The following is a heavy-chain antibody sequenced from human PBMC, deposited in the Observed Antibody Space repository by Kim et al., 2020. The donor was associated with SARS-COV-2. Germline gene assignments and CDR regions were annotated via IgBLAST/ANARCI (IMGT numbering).Heavy chain of an antibody. J-gene: IGHJ4*02. CDR3: ARGARYSGYDYAY. Sequence: ASVKVSCKASGYTFTSYDINWVRQATGQGLEWMGWMNPNSGNTGYAQKFQGRVTMTRNTSINTAYMELSSLRSEDTAVYYCARGARYSGYDYAYWGQGTLVTVSS. CDR1: GYTFTSYD. V-gene: IGHV1-8*01. CDR2: MNPNSGNT. D-gene: IGHD5-12*01.